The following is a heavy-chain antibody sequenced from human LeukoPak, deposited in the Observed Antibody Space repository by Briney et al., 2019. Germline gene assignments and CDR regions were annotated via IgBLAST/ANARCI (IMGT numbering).Heavy chain of an antibody. D-gene: IGHD3-10*01. J-gene: IGHJ6*02. CDR2: IYYSGST. Sequence: PSETLSLTCTVSGGSISSYYWSWIRQPPGKGLEWIGYIYYSGSTNYNPSLKSRVTISVDTSKNQFSLKLSSVTAADTAVYYCARDLSDGGYYGMDVWGQGTTVTVSS. V-gene: IGHV4-59*01. CDR3: ARDLSDGGYYGMDV. CDR1: GGSISSYY.